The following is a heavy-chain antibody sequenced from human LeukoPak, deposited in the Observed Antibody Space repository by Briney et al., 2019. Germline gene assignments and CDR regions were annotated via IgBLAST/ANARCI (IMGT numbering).Heavy chain of an antibody. J-gene: IGHJ4*02. CDR1: GYTFTGYY. D-gene: IGHD2-2*02. CDR3: ARKQHCSSTSCFTGFDY. CDR2: ISYDGSNK. V-gene: IGHV3-33*05. Sequence: SCKASGYTFTGYYMHWVRQAPGKGLEWVAVISYDGSNKYYADSVKGRFTISRDNSKNTLYLQMNSLRAEDTAVYYCARKQHCSSTSCFTGFDYWGQGTLVTVSS.